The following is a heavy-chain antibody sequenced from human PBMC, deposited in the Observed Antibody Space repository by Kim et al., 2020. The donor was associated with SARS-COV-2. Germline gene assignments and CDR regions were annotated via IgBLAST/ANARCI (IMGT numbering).Heavy chain of an antibody. Sequence: GGSLRLSCAASGFTFSSYSMNWVRQAPGKGLEWVSSISSSSSYIYYADSVKGRFTISRDNAKNSLYLQMNSLRAEDTAVYYCARGSNGYSGYEDLDYWGQGTLVTVSS. J-gene: IGHJ4*02. CDR3: ARGSNGYSGYEDLDY. V-gene: IGHV3-21*01. CDR1: GFTFSSYS. D-gene: IGHD5-12*01. CDR2: ISSSSSYI.